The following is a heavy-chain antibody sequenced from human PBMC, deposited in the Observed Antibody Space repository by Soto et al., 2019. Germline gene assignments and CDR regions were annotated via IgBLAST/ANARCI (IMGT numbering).Heavy chain of an antibody. CDR3: ARAESSSSLYYFDY. CDR1: GYAFTSNY. V-gene: IGHV1-46*01. D-gene: IGHD6-13*01. Sequence: GASVKVCSKACGYAFTSNYMHWVRQAPGQGLEWMGIINPSGGSTSYAQKFQGRVTMTRDTSTSTVYMELSSLRSEDTAVYYCARAESSSSLYYFDYWGQGTLVTVSS. CDR2: INPSGGST. J-gene: IGHJ4*02.